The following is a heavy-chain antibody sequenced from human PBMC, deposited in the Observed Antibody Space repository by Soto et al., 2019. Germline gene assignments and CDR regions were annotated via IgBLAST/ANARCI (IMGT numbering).Heavy chain of an antibody. Sequence: SETLSLTCTVSGGSISSYYWSWIRQPPGKGLEWIGYIYYSGSTNYNPSLKSRVTISVDTSKNQFSLKLSSVTAADTAVYYCAVTDDAFDIWGQGTMVTVSS. V-gene: IGHV4-59*08. CDR3: AVTDDAFDI. CDR2: IYYSGST. CDR1: GGSISSYY. D-gene: IGHD4-4*01. J-gene: IGHJ3*02.